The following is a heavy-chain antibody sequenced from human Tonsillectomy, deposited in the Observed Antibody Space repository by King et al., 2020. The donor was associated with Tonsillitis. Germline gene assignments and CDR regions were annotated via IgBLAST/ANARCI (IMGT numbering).Heavy chain of an antibody. Sequence: QLQESGPGLVKTSETLSLTCTVSGGSISSYYWSWIRQPPGKGLEWIGYISYSGSTNYTPSLKSRVTISVDTSKNQFSLKLSSETAADTAVYDCPRSGRGAGRMNVWGQGTTVTVSS. V-gene: IGHV4-59*08. CDR2: ISYSGST. CDR1: GGSISSYY. D-gene: IGHD1-26*01. CDR3: PRSGRGAGRMNV. J-gene: IGHJ6*02.